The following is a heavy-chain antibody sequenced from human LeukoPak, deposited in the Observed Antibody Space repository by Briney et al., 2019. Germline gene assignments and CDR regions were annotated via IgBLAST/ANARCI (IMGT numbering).Heavy chain of an antibody. D-gene: IGHD2-2*01. J-gene: IGHJ1*01. CDR2: IHSDGNSK. CDR3: ARSLSASEYFEY. CDR1: GFTFSSHG. V-gene: IGHV3-30*02. Sequence: PTGGSLRLSCAASGFTFSSHGMHWVRQAPGKWLEWVAWIHSDGNSKYYADAVKGRFTISRDNSKNTLHLQMNSLRPEDTAVYYCARSLSASEYFEYWGQGTQVTVSS.